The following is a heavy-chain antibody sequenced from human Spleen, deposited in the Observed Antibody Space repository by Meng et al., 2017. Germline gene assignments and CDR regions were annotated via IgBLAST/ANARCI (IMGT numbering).Heavy chain of an antibody. CDR3: ARDEDISAAGKLFGDY. D-gene: IGHD6-13*01. CDR1: GYTFAAYW. Sequence: QVQLVHSGPEVKKPGASLKLSCKPSGYTFAAYWIHWLRQAPGQGLEWMGRIDPNNDHTQYAQNFQGRVTMTSDTSISTVYMELNGLRSDDTAVYYCARDEDISAAGKLFGDYWGQGTLVTVSS. V-gene: IGHV1-2*06. CDR2: IDPNNDHT. J-gene: IGHJ4*02.